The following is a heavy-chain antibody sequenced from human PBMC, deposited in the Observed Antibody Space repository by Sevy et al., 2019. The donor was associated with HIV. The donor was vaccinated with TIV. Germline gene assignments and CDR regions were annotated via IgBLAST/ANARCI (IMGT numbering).Heavy chain of an antibody. J-gene: IGHJ6*02. V-gene: IGHV3-53*01. D-gene: IGHD2-15*01. CDR1: GFTLTNEF. CDR2: VYSGGAT. CDR3: ARVGYCRGGTCFSGFYYAMDV. Sequence: GGSLRLSCAVSGFTLTNEFFSWVRQAPGKGLEWVAVVYSGGATYYADSVKGRVTSSRDKSKSTLYIQMKSLRAEDKAVYYCARVGYCRGGTCFSGFYYAMDVWGQGTTVTVSS.